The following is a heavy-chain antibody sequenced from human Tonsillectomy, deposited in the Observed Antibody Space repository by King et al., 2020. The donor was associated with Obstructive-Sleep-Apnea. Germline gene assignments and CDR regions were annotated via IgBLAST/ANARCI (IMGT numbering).Heavy chain of an antibody. CDR1: GGSISSSSYY. D-gene: IGHD5-24*01. Sequence: QLQESGPGLVKPSETLSLTCTVSGGSISSSSYYWGWIRQPPGKGLEWIGSIYYSGSTYYNPSLKSRVTISVDTSKNQFSLKLSSVTAADTAVYYCARQTHRLQPLDYWGQGTLVTVSS. V-gene: IGHV4-39*01. CDR2: IYYSGST. CDR3: ARQTHRLQPLDY. J-gene: IGHJ4*02.